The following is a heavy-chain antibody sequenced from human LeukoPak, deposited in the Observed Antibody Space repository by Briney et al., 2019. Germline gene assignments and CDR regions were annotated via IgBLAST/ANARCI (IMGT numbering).Heavy chain of an antibody. CDR2: ISAYNGNT. J-gene: IGHJ4*02. CDR1: GYTFTSYG. V-gene: IGHV1-18*01. D-gene: IGHD3-22*01. Sequence: ASVKGSCKASGYTFTSYGISWVRQAPGQGLEWMGWISAYNGNTNYAQKLQGRVTMTTDTSTSTAYMELRSLRSDDTAVYYCARARGYYYDSSAGAADYWGQGTLVTVSS. CDR3: ARARGYYYDSSAGAADY.